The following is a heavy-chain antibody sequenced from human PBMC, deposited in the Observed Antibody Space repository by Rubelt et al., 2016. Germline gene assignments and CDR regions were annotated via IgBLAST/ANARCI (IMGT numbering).Heavy chain of an antibody. D-gene: IGHD2-2*01. CDR2: INHSGST. CDR1: GGSFSGYY. J-gene: IGHJ4*02. Sequence: QVQLQQWGAGLLKPSETLSLTCAVYGGSFSGYYWSWIRQPPGKGLEWIGEINHSGSTNYNPSLKSRVTISVDTSKSQFSLKLSSVTAADTAVYYCARGRRRYCSSTSCYAFSYFDYWGQGTLVTVSS. CDR3: ARGRRRYCSSTSCYAFSYFDY. V-gene: IGHV4-34*01.